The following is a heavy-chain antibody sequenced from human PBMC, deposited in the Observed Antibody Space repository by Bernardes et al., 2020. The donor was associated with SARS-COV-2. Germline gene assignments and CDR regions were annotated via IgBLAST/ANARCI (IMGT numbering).Heavy chain of an antibody. Sequence: SETLSLTCAVSGGSISSGGYSWSWIRQPPGKGLEWIGYIYHSGSTYYNPSLKSRVTISVDRSKNQFSLKLSSVTAADTAVYYCARAPLWFGELSPDAFDIWCQGTMVTVSS. CDR1: GGSISSGGYS. V-gene: IGHV4-30-2*01. CDR3: ARAPLWFGELSPDAFDI. J-gene: IGHJ3*02. CDR2: IYHSGST. D-gene: IGHD3-10*01.